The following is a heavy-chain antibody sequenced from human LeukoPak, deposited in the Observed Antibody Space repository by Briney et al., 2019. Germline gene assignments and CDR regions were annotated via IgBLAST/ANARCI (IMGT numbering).Heavy chain of an antibody. J-gene: IGHJ4*02. CDR2: ISWNSGSK. CDR1: GFIFDDYG. Sequence: GGSLRLSCAASGFIFDDYGMHWVRQAPGKGLEWVSGISWNSGSKGYAGSVKGRFTISRDNGKNSLYLQMNSLRAEDTALYYCAKDIYYGSGSYYSLDYWGQGTQATVSS. CDR3: AKDIYYGSGSYYSLDY. D-gene: IGHD3-10*01. V-gene: IGHV3-9*01.